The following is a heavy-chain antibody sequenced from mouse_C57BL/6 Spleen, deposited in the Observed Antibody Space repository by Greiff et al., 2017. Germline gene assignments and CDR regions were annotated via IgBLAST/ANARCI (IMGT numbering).Heavy chain of an antibody. Sequence: EVHLVESGPGLAKPSQTLSLTCSVTGYSITSDYWNWIRKFPGNKLEFMGFISYSGSTYYNPTLNSRISITRDTSKNQSYLQLNSVTTEDTATYYCARYGGGYGPFAYWGQGTLVTVSA. D-gene: IGHD2-2*01. V-gene: IGHV3-8*01. J-gene: IGHJ3*01. CDR1: GYSITSDY. CDR3: ARYGGGYGPFAY. CDR2: ISYSGST.